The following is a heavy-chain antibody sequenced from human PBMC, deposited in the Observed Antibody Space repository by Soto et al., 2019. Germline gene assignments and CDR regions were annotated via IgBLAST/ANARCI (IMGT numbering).Heavy chain of an antibody. Sequence: ASVNVSCNSSGYTFTSYGIIGVRQAPGQGLEWMGWISAYNGNTNYAQKLQGRVTMTTDTSTSTAYMELRSLRSDDTAVYYCARHTRGPYYASPRVLNYWGQGTMVTVSS. CDR1: GYTFTSYG. V-gene: IGHV1-18*01. J-gene: IGHJ4*02. CDR2: ISAYNGNT. CDR3: ARHTRGPYYASPRVLNY. D-gene: IGHD3-22*01.